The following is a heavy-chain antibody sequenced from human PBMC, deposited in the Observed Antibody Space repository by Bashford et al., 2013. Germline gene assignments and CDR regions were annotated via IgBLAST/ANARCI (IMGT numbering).Heavy chain of an antibody. V-gene: IGHV1-69*06. CDR3: ARFDSGTYYDYYYYGMDV. D-gene: IGHD1-26*01. CDR1: EALQQLC. J-gene: IGHJ6*02. Sequence: ASEALQQLCYQAGCDRPLDKGLSGWRDHPYLGTANYAQKFQGRVTITADKSTSTAYMELSSLRSEDTAVYYCARFDSGTYYDYYYYGMDVWGQGTTVTVSS. CDR2: HPYLGTA.